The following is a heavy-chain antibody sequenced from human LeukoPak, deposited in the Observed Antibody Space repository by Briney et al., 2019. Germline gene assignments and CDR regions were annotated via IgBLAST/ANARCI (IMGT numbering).Heavy chain of an antibody. V-gene: IGHV3-21*01. Sequence: PGGSLSLSCAASGFTFTTYTMNWVRQAPGKGLEWVSSISSSSSYIYYADSVKGRFTISRDNAKNSLYLQMNSLRAEDTAVYYCARGWIWSVFARVYYFDYWGQGTLVTVSS. J-gene: IGHJ4*02. CDR1: GFTFTTYT. CDR2: ISSSSSYI. D-gene: IGHD2-2*03. CDR3: ARGWIWSVFARVYYFDY.